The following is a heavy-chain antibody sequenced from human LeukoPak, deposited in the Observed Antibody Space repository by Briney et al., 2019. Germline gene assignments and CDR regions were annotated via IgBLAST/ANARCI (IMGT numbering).Heavy chain of an antibody. CDR1: GGSISSNNW. D-gene: IGHD5-12*01. CDR3: ARDRSDGYDPWGVVNFDY. CDR2: IFHCGST. V-gene: IGHV4-4*02. Sequence: PSGTLSLTCAVSGGSISSNNWWSWVRQPPGKGLEWIGEIFHCGSTNYNPSLMSRVTVSVDKSKNQFSLKLSSVTAADTAVYYCARDRSDGYDPWGVVNFDYWGQGTLVTVSS. J-gene: IGHJ4*02.